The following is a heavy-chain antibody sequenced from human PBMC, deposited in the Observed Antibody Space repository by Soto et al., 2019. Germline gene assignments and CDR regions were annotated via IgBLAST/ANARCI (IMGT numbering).Heavy chain of an antibody. CDR2: ISSSGSTI. CDR1: GFAFSDPY. CDR3: ARGGASVTTPFDY. D-gene: IGHD4-17*01. V-gene: IGHV3-11*01. J-gene: IGHJ4*02. Sequence: LGGSLRLSCAASGFAFSDPYMSWIRRAPGKGLEWISYISSSGSTIYYADSVKGRFTISRDNAKKSLYLQMDSLTADDTAVYYCARGGASVTTPFDYWGQGTQVTVSS.